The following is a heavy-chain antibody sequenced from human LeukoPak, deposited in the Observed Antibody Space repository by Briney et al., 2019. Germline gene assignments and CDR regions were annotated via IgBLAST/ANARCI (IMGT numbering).Heavy chain of an antibody. J-gene: IGHJ4*02. V-gene: IGHV4-39*01. D-gene: IGHD6-13*01. Sequence: PSETLSLTCTVSGGSISSSSYYWGWIRQPPGKGLEWIGSIYYSGCTYYNPSLKSRVTISVDTSKNQFSLKLSSVTAADTAVYYCARLGVSSWYIDYWGQGTLVTVSS. CDR2: IYYSGCT. CDR3: ARLGVSSWYIDY. CDR1: GGSISSSSYY.